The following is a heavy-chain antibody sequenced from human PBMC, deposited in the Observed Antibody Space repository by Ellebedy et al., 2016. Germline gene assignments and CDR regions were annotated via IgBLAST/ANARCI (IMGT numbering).Heavy chain of an antibody. CDR1: GYSFTSYW. CDR3: ARTRKPTYYYGSGSPGAFDI. V-gene: IGHV5-10-1*01. D-gene: IGHD3-10*01. J-gene: IGHJ3*02. Sequence: GESLKISXKGSGYSFTSYWISWVRQMPGKGLEWMGRIDPSDSYTNYSPSFQGHVTISADKSISTAYLQWSSLKASDTAMYYCARTRKPTYYYGSGSPGAFDIWGQGTMVTVSS. CDR2: IDPSDSYT.